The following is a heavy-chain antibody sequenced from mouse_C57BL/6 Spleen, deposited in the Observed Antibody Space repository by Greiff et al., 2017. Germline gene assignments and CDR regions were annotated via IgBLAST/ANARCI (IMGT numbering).Heavy chain of an antibody. D-gene: IGHD2-3*01. V-gene: IGHV3-6*01. CDR2: ISYDGSN. CDR3: ARDEDGYYIAY. Sequence: ESGPGLVKPSQSLSLTCSVTGYSITSGYYWNWIRQFPGNKLEWMGYISYDGSNNYNPSLKNRISITRDTSKNQFFLKLNSVTTEDTATYYCARDEDGYYIAYWGQGTLVTVSA. J-gene: IGHJ3*01. CDR1: GYSITSGYY.